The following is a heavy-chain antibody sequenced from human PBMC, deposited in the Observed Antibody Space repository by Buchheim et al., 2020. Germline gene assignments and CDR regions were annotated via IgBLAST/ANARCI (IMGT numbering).Heavy chain of an antibody. J-gene: IGHJ6*02. CDR2: IKQDGSEK. V-gene: IGHV3-7*04. CDR3: AREGFRDCGMDV. Sequence: EVQLVESGGGLVQPGGSLRLSCAASGFTFSDYWMSWVRQAPGKGLEWVANIKQDGSEKYYVDSVKGRFTISRDNAKYSLYLQMSNLRAEDTAVYYCAREGFRDCGMDVWGQGTT. CDR1: GFTFSDYW.